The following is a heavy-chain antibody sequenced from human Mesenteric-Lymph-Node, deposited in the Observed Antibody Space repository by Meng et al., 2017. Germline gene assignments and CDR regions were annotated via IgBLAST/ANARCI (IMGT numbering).Heavy chain of an antibody. J-gene: IGHJ4*02. CDR1: GFTFRSFA. CDR2: ISGSGGTT. CDR3: AKIRIFGVINQDY. V-gene: IGHV3-23*01. D-gene: IGHD3-3*01. Sequence: EVQLLESGGGLVQPGGSLSLSCAASGFTFRSFAMTWVRQAPGKGLEWVSAISGSGGTTYYADSVKGRFTISRDNSKNTLYLQMNSLRAEDTAVYYCAKIRIFGVINQDYWGQGTLVTVSS.